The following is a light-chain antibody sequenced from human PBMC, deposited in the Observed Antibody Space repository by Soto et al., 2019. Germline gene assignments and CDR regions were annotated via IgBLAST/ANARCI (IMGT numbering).Light chain of an antibody. V-gene: IGLV3-1*01. CDR1: KLGDKY. CDR2: QDT. CDR3: QVWESRTAYV. J-gene: IGLJ1*01. Sequence: SYALTQPPSVSVSPGPTASITCSGDKLGDKYTSWYQQKAGQSPVVVIYQDTERPSGIPERFSGSNSGNTATLTISGIQAMGEAAHFCQVWESRTAYVFGSGTKVTVL.